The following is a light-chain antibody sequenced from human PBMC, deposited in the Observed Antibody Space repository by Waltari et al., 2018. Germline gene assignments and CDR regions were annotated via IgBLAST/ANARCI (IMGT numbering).Light chain of an antibody. CDR2: ADS. J-gene: IGKJ1*01. Sequence: DIQMTQSPSSVSASVGDRVTITCRASQEINGWLTWYQQKPGKAPKLLIYADSTLQTGVPSRFSGGGSGTDFTLTITGLQPEDFAIYFCQQGNSFPPTFGQGTKVDIK. CDR3: QQGNSFPPT. V-gene: IGKV1-12*01. CDR1: QEINGW.